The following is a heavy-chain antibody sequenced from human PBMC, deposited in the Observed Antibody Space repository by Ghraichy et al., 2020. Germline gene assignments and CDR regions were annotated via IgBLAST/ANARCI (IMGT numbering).Heavy chain of an antibody. V-gene: IGHV4-34*01. J-gene: IGHJ3*02. D-gene: IGHD1-26*01. Sequence: SETLSLTCAVYGGSFSGYYWSWIRQPPGKGLEWIGEINHSGSTNYNPSLKSRVTISVDTSKNQFSLKLSSVTAADTAVYYCARGLGVGATDAFDIWGQGTMVTVSS. CDR1: GGSFSGYY. CDR3: ARGLGVGATDAFDI. CDR2: INHSGST.